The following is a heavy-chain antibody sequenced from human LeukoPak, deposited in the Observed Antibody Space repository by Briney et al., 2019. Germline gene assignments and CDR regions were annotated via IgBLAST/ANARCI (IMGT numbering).Heavy chain of an antibody. CDR1: GFTFSSYA. V-gene: IGHV3-23*01. D-gene: IGHD6-13*01. J-gene: IGHJ4*02. CDR2: ISGSGGST. CDR3: AREPIAAAGEFDY. Sequence: GGSLRLSCAASGFTFSSYAMSWVRQAPGKGLEWVSAISGSGGSTYYADSVEGRFTISRDNSKNTLYLQMNRLRAEDTAVYYYAREPIAAAGEFDYWGRGTLVTVSS.